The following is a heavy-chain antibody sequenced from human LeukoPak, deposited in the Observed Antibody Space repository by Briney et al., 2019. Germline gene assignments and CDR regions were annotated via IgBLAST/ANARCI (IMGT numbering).Heavy chain of an antibody. Sequence: QPGGSLRLSCAASGFTFSSYAMSWVRQAPGRGLEWVSAISGSGGSTYYADSVKGRFTISRDNSKNTLYLQMNSLRAEDTAVYYCAKDRPRPSDEPTNFDYWGQGTLVTVSS. V-gene: IGHV3-23*01. CDR3: AKDRPRPSDEPTNFDY. CDR1: GFTFSSYA. CDR2: ISGSGGST. D-gene: IGHD1-14*01. J-gene: IGHJ4*02.